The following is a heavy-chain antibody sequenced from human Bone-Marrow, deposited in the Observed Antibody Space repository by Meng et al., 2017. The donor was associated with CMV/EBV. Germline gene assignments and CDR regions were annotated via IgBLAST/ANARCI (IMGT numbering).Heavy chain of an antibody. CDR3: AKLLALGCSSTSCYTGDY. Sequence: GVSLKISCAASGFTFSSYAMSWVRQAPGKGLEWVSAISGSGGSTYYADSVKGRFTISRDNSKNTLYLQMNSLRAEDTAVYYCAKLLALGCSSTSCYTGDYWGQGTLVTVSS. CDR1: GFTFSSYA. D-gene: IGHD2-2*02. J-gene: IGHJ4*02. CDR2: ISGSGGST. V-gene: IGHV3-23*01.